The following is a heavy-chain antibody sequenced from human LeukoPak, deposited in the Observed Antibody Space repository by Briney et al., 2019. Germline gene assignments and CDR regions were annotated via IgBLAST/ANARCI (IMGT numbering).Heavy chain of an antibody. J-gene: IGHJ4*02. CDR2: ISAYNGNT. CDR1: GYTFTRYG. Sequence: ASVKVSCKASGYTFTRYGITWVRQAPGQGLEWMGWISAYNGNTNYAQKPQGRLTMTTDTSTSTAYMELRSLRSDDTAVYYCARPSGYWGMIYFDSWGQGTLVTVSS. CDR3: ARPSGYWGMIYFDS. D-gene: IGHD5-12*01. V-gene: IGHV1-18*01.